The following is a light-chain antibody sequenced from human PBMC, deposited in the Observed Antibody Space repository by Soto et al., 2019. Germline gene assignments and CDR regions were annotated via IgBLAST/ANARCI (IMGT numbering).Light chain of an antibody. V-gene: IGKV1-33*01. CDR3: QQYDNIPLT. J-gene: IGKJ4*01. Sequence: DFQMTQSPSSLSASVGDRVTITCQASQDISDYLNWYQQKPGAAPQLLIYNASNLQEGVPSRFSGSGSGREFTFTISSLQPEDVATYYCQQYDNIPLTFGGGTKVEI. CDR1: QDISDY. CDR2: NAS.